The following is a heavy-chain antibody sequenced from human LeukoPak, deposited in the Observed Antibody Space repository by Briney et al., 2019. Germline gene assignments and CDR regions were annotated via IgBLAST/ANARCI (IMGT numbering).Heavy chain of an antibody. V-gene: IGHV5-51*01. CDR2: IYPGDSDT. D-gene: IGHD6-19*01. CDR1: GYSFTSYW. J-gene: IGHJ4*02. CDR3: ARSLAVAVDYFDY. Sequence: GESLKIPCKGSGYSFTSYWIGWVRQMPGKGLEWMGIIYPGDSDTRYSPSFQGQVTISADKSISTAYLQWSSLKASDTAMYYCARSLAVAVDYFDYWGQGTLVTVSS.